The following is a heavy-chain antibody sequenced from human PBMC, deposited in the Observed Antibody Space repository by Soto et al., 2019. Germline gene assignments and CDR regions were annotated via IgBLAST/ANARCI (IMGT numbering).Heavy chain of an antibody. CDR1: GYTFSSYT. J-gene: IGHJ4*02. CDR3: ARRGNHFDS. CDR2: ISAYNGNT. Sequence: QVQLVQSGAEVKKPGASVKVSCTASGYTFSSYTISWVRQAPGPGLEWMGWISAYNGNTNYAQKLQGRVTMTTDTSTSTDYRELRRLRSDDKAVYYCARRGNHFDSWGQGTLVTVSS. D-gene: IGHD6-25*01. V-gene: IGHV1-18*04.